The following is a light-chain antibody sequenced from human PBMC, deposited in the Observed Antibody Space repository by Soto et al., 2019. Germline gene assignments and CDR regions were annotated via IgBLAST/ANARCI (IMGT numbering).Light chain of an antibody. V-gene: IGKV1-33*01. Sequence: IQMTQSPSSVSASVGDRVTITCQASQDISNYLNWYQQKPGKAPKLLIYDASNLETGVPSRFSGSGSGTDFTFTISSLQPEDIATYYCQQYDNLLLTFGGGTKVDIK. CDR3: QQYDNLLLT. J-gene: IGKJ4*01. CDR2: DAS. CDR1: QDISNY.